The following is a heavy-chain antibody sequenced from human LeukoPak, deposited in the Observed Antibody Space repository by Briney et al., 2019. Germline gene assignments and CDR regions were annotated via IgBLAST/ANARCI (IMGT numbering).Heavy chain of an antibody. Sequence: SETLPLTCTVSGGSIRTTSYYWGWIRQSPGREPEWIGTIYFSGSTYYNPSLESRATISVDTSNNQFSLKLNSVTAADTAVYYCARGGTFWDSWGQGTLVTVSS. CDR1: GGSIRTTSYY. D-gene: IGHD3-3*01. CDR2: IYFSGST. J-gene: IGHJ4*02. V-gene: IGHV4-39*07. CDR3: ARGGTFWDS.